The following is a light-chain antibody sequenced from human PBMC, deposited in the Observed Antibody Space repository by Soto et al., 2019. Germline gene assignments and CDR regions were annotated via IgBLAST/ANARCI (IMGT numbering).Light chain of an antibody. CDR1: SSNIGAGYY. CDR3: QSYDSSLSGVV. V-gene: IGLV1-40*01. Sequence: QSVLTQPPSVSGAPGQRVTISCTGSSSNIGAGYYVHWYQQLPGTAPKLLIYGNSNRPSGVPDRFSGSKSGTSASLAITGLQAEDVADYYCQSYDSSLSGVVFGGGTKLTVL. J-gene: IGLJ2*01. CDR2: GNS.